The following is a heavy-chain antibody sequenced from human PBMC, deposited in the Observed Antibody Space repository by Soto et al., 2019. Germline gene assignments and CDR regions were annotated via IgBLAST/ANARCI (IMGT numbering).Heavy chain of an antibody. CDR1: GGTFSSYA. CDR2: IIPIFGTA. Sequence: QVQLVQSGAEVKKPGSSVKVSCKASGGTFSSYAISWVRQAPGQGLEWMGGIIPIFGTANYAQKFQGRVTITADESTSTAYMELSSLRSEDTAVYYCARARAGIVDTITSLLRYYGMDVWGQGTTVTVSS. J-gene: IGHJ6*02. V-gene: IGHV1-69*01. D-gene: IGHD5-12*01. CDR3: ARARAGIVDTITSLLRYYGMDV.